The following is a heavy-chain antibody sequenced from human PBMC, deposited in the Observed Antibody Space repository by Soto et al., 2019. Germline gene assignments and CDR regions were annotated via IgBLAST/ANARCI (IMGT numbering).Heavy chain of an antibody. J-gene: IGHJ3*02. CDR3: ARLRCTTTTCYNLVAFDI. D-gene: IGHD1-26*01. CDR2: IHYDGTT. Sequence: QLQLQGSGPGLVKPSETLSLTCTVSGGSISSSSYYWGWIRQPPGKGLEWVGNIHYDGTTYYNPSLKTRVSISVDTSKNQFSLKLSSVTAADTAVYYCARLRCTTTTCYNLVAFDIWGQGTMVTVSS. CDR1: GGSISSSSYY. V-gene: IGHV4-39*01.